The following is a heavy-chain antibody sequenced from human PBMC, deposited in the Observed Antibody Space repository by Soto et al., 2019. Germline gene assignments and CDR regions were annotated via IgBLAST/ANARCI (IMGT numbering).Heavy chain of an antibody. Sequence: SETLSLTCAVSGGSISSSNWWSWVRQPPGKGLEWIGEIYHSGSTKYNPSLKSRVTISVDTSKNHFSLKLSSVTAADTAVYYCARSRTYDNTGFYEFDYWGQGTLVTVSS. CDR2: IYHSGST. CDR1: GGSISSSNW. V-gene: IGHV4-4*02. CDR3: ARSRTYDNTGFYEFDY. J-gene: IGHJ4*02. D-gene: IGHD3-22*01.